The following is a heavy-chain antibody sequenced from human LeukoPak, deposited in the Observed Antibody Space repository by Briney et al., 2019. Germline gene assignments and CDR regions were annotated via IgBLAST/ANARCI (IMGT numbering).Heavy chain of an antibody. CDR1: GGSFSGYY. J-gene: IGHJ6*03. V-gene: IGHV4-34*01. D-gene: IGHD3-3*01. CDR2: INHSGST. CDR3: ARGHYDFWSGYYTGVSENYMDV. Sequence: PWETLTLTCAVYGGSFSGYYWSWIRQPPGKGLEWIGEINHSGSTTYNPSLKSRVTISVDTSKNQFSLKLSYVTAADTAVYYCARGHYDFWSGYYTGVSENYMDVWGKGTTVTVSS.